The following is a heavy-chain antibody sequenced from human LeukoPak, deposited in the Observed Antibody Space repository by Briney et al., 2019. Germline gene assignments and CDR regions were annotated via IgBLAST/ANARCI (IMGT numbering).Heavy chain of an antibody. V-gene: IGHV4-38-2*02. CDR1: GYSISSSYY. J-gene: IGHJ4*02. CDR3: ARAGGRFLEWSPDY. CDR2: IYSGST. Sequence: SETLSLTCIVSGYSISSSYYWGWIRQPPRKGLEWIGSIYSGSTYYNPSLKSRVTISVDTSKNQFSLKLSSVTAADTAVYYCARAGGRFLEWSPDYWGQGTLVTVSS. D-gene: IGHD3-3*01.